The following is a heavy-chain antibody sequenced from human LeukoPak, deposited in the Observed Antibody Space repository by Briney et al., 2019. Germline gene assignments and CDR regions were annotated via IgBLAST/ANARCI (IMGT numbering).Heavy chain of an antibody. Sequence: PGGSLRLSCAASGFTFSSYSMNWVRQAPGKGLEWVSSISSSSSYIYYADSVKGRFTISRDNAKNSLYLQMNSLRAEDTAVYYCARDSGQWLDGNDASDIWGQGTMVNVSS. V-gene: IGHV3-21*01. D-gene: IGHD6-19*01. CDR3: ARDSGQWLDGNDASDI. CDR2: ISSSSSYI. CDR1: GFTFSSYS. J-gene: IGHJ3*02.